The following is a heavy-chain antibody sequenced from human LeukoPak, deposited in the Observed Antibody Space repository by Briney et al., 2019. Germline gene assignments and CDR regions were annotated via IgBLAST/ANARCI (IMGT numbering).Heavy chain of an antibody. D-gene: IGHD6-25*01. CDR2: IRSDGSHK. CDR3: LYISPLKAAPGPRLWDYFDH. V-gene: IGHV3-30*02. J-gene: IGHJ4*02. Sequence: GGSLRLSCAASIHTLYRFRRHWVRQAPGKGLEWVAFIRSDGSHKYSADSLRGRFTISRDSAKNTLYLLMHSLRLEDTAVYYWLYISPLKAAPGPRLWDYFDHWGQGILVTVSS. CDR1: IHTLYRFR.